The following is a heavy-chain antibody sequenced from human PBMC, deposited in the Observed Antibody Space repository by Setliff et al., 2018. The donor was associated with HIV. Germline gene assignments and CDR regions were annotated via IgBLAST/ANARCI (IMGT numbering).Heavy chain of an antibody. D-gene: IGHD6-13*01. CDR3: ASGAALDY. V-gene: IGHV1-2*06. CDR2: INGNSGGT. J-gene: IGHJ4*02. Sequence: ASVKVSCKASGYTFTGHYMHWVRQAPGQGLEWMGRINGNSGGTKYAEKFQGRVTMTRDTSISTAYMELSRLRSDDTAVYYCASGAALDYWGQGTLVTVSS. CDR1: GYTFTGHY.